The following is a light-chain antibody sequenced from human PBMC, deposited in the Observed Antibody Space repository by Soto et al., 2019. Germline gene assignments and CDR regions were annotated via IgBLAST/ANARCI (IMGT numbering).Light chain of an antibody. Sequence: ESVLTQSPGTLSLSPGERATLSCRASQSVSNYLAWYQQKPGQAPRLLIYVASSRATGIPDRFSGSGSGTDFTLTISRLEPEDFAVYYCQQYGGSPQTFGQGTKVDIK. CDR1: QSVSNY. J-gene: IGKJ1*01. CDR3: QQYGGSPQT. V-gene: IGKV3-20*01. CDR2: VAS.